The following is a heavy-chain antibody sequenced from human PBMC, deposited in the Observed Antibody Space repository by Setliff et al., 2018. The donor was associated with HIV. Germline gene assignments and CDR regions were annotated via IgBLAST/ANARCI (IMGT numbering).Heavy chain of an antibody. CDR1: GGSISSSSYY. CDR2: INYSGST. J-gene: IGHJ4*02. D-gene: IGHD3-3*01. CDR3: ASLTTDRFLEWLFVY. V-gene: IGHV4-39*01. Sequence: PSETLSLTCTVSGGSISSSSYYWGWIRQPPGKGLEWIGSINYSGSTYYNPSLKTRVTISVDTSKNQFSLKLSSVTAADTAVYYCASLTTDRFLEWLFVYWGQGTLVTVSS.